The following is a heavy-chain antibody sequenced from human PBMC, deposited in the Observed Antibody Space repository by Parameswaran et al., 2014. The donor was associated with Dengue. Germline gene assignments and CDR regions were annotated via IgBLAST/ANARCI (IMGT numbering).Heavy chain of an antibody. CDR3: ARDRTNHDFWSGYYAIYYHYGMDV. D-gene: IGHD3-3*01. CDR2: ISAYNGNT. V-gene: IGHV1-18*01. J-gene: IGHJ6*02. Sequence: SWVRQAPGQGPEWMGWISAYNGNTNHAQKFQGRVTMTTDTSTSTAYMELRSLRSDDTVVYYCARDRTNHDFWSGYYAIYYHYGMDVWGQGTTVTVSS.